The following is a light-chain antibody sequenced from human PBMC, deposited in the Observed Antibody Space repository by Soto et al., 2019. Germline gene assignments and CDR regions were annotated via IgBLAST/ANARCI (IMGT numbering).Light chain of an antibody. J-gene: IGKJ1*01. CDR3: QQCYSSPRT. V-gene: IGKV1-39*01. CDR2: AAS. Sequence: DIQMTQSPSTLSAGVGDRVTITCRASQRISTYLNWYQQKPGKAPTLLIYAASSLQSGVPSRSSGGGSGTDFTLTINTLQPEDFATYFCQQCYSSPRTFGQGTKVDIK. CDR1: QRISTY.